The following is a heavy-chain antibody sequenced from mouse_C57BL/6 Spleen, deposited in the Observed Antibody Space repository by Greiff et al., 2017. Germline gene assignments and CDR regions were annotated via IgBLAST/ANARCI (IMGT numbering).Heavy chain of an antibody. D-gene: IGHD1-1*01. V-gene: IGHV1-82*01. CDR1: GYAFSSSW. J-gene: IGHJ3*01. CDR3: ASPHYGSSPPGFAY. CDR2: IYPGDGDT. Sequence: QVQLKQSGPELVKPGASVKISCKASGYAFSSSWMNWVKQRPGKGLEWIGRIYPGDGDTNYNGKFKGKATLTADKSSSTAYMQLSSLTSEDSAVYFCASPHYGSSPPGFAYWGQGTLVTVSA.